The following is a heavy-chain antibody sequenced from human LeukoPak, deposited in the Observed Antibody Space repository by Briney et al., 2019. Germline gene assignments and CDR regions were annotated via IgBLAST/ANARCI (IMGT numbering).Heavy chain of an antibody. Sequence: SVKVSCKASGGTFSSYAISWVRQAPGQGLEWMGGIIPIFDTANYAQKFQGRVTITADESTSTAYMELSSLRSEDTAVYYCARDQRYFDWLAGPRGIFDYWGQGTLVTVSS. CDR1: GGTFSSYA. CDR3: ARDQRYFDWLAGPRGIFDY. D-gene: IGHD3-9*01. CDR2: IIPIFDTA. V-gene: IGHV1-69*01. J-gene: IGHJ4*02.